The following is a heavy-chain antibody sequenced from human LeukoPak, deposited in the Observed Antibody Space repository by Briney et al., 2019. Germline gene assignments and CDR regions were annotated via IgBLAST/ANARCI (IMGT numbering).Heavy chain of an antibody. D-gene: IGHD4-23*01. CDR1: GYTFTSYG. V-gene: IGHV1-18*01. J-gene: IGHJ3*02. CDR3: ARADDYGGNPGAFDI. CDR2: ISAYNVHT. Sequence: ASVKVSCKASGYTFTSYGISWVRKAPGQGLEWMGWISAYNVHTNYAQNLQGRVTMTTDTSTSTAYMELRSLTSDDTALYYCARADDYGGNPGAFDIWGQGTMVTVSS.